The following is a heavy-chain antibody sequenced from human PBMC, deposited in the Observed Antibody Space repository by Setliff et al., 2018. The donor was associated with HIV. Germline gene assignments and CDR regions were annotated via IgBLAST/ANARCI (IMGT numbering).Heavy chain of an antibody. V-gene: IGHV4-39*01. Sequence: SLPCSVSGVSTSSSTYYWGWIRQPPGKGLEWIGYIFYTGSTYYNPSLKSRVTISVDTSKNHFSLRLSHVTAADTAVYYCARQGAVTGYSFDYWGQGALVTVSS. CDR3: ARQGAVTGYSFDY. CDR2: IFYTGST. CDR1: GVSTSSSTYY. J-gene: IGHJ4*02. D-gene: IGHD6-19*01.